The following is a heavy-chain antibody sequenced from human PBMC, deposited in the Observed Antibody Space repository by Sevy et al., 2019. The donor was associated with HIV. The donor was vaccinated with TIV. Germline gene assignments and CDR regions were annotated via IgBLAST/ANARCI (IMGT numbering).Heavy chain of an antibody. CDR3: ARDGGGDYFDY. CDR2: ISYDGRNE. Sequence: GGSLRLSCEASGFSFRRYAMHWVRQAPGKGLEWLTVISYDGRNEYYVDSVKGRFTISSDNSKNTLYLQMNRLRPEDTAIYYCARDGGGDYFDYWGQGTLVTVSS. V-gene: IGHV3-30*04. J-gene: IGHJ4*02. D-gene: IGHD3-10*01. CDR1: GFSFRRYA.